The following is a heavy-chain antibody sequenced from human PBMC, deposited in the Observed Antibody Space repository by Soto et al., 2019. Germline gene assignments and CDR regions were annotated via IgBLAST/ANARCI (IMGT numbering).Heavy chain of an antibody. CDR1: GFTFSSYA. Sequence: EVQLVESGGGLVQPGGSLRLSCAASGFTFSSYAMHWVRQAPGKGLEYVSAISSNGGSTYYANSVKGRFTISRDNSKNTLYLQMGSLRAEDMAVYYCARDDCSGGSCYDYWGQGNLVTVSS. J-gene: IGHJ4*02. V-gene: IGHV3-64*01. CDR3: ARDDCSGGSCYDY. CDR2: ISSNGGST. D-gene: IGHD2-15*01.